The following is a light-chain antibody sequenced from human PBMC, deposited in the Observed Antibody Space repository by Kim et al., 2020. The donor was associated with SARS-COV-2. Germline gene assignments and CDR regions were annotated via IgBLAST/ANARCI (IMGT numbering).Light chain of an antibody. CDR3: QQYAISPLT. CDR2: DAS. CDR1: QSVAKSY. V-gene: IGKV3-20*01. Sequence: SPGERATLSCRASQSVAKSYLAWCQQKPGQAPRLLIYDASTRATGIPDRFSGSGSGTDFTLTISRLEPEDFAVYYCQQYAISPLTFGGGTKVDIK. J-gene: IGKJ4*01.